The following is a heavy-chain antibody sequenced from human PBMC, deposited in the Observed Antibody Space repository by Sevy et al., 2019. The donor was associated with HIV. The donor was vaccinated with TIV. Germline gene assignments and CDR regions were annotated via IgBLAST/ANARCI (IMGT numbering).Heavy chain of an antibody. CDR1: GFTFSKYW. Sequence: GGSLRRSCAASGFTFSKYWMSWVRQAPGKGLEWVANINQDGSEKYYVDSVKGRFTISRVNGKNSLYLQMNSLRAEDTAVYYCARETGSSHFDYWGQGTLVTVSS. V-gene: IGHV3-7*01. CDR3: ARETGSSHFDY. D-gene: IGHD3-10*01. J-gene: IGHJ4*02. CDR2: INQDGSEK.